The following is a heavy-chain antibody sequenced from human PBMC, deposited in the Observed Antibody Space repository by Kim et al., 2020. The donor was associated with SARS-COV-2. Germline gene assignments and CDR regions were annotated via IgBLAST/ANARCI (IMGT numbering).Heavy chain of an antibody. Sequence: SETLSLTCAVYGGSFSGYYWSWIRQPPGKGLEWIGEINHSGSTNYNPSLKSRVTISVDTSKNQFSLKLSSVTAADTAVYYCARGRGIAAARNWFDPWGQGTLVTVSS. CDR3: ARGRGIAAARNWFDP. CDR1: GGSFSGYY. V-gene: IGHV4-34*01. J-gene: IGHJ5*02. CDR2: INHSGST. D-gene: IGHD6-13*01.